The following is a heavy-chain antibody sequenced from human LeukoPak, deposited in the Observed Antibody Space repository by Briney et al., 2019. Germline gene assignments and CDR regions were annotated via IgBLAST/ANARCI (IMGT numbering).Heavy chain of an antibody. J-gene: IGHJ3*02. CDR2: INTNTGNP. Sequence: ASVKVSCKAFGYTFTSYGMNWVRQAPGQGPEWMGRINTNTGNPTYAQAFTGRFVLSLDTSVSTAYLQISRLKAEDTAVYYCARSWAVADPDAFDIWGQGTMVTVSS. V-gene: IGHV7-4-1*02. CDR1: GYTFTSYG. D-gene: IGHD6-19*01. CDR3: ARSWAVADPDAFDI.